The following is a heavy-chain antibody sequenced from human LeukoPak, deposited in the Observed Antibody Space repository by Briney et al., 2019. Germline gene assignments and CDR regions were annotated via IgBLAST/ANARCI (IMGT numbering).Heavy chain of an antibody. Sequence: SETLSLTYSAYGGSFGGYFWSWIRQPPGEGLEWIGEVNHSGSTNYNPSLKSRVTISVDTSRTQFSLNLRSVTAADTAVYYCARGPPLAYYGTGGYYFFDYWGQGILVTVSP. CDR1: GGSFGGYF. D-gene: IGHD3-22*01. CDR2: VNHSGST. V-gene: IGHV4-34*01. J-gene: IGHJ4*02. CDR3: ARGPPLAYYGTGGYYFFDY.